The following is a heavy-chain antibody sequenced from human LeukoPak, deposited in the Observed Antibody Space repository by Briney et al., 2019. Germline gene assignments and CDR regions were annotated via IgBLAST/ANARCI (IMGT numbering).Heavy chain of an antibody. CDR2: IIPIFGTA. V-gene: IGHV1-69*13. D-gene: IGHD5-18*01. Sequence: SVKVSCKASGGTFISYAISWVRQAPGQGLEWMGGIIPIFGTANYAQKFQGRVTITADESTSTAYMELSSLRSEDTAVYYCAAVDTAMSYYYYMDVWGKGTTVTVSS. CDR1: GGTFISYA. J-gene: IGHJ6*03. CDR3: AAVDTAMSYYYYMDV.